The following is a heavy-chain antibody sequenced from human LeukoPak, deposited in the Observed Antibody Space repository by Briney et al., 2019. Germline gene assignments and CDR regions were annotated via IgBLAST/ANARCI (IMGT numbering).Heavy chain of an antibody. J-gene: IGHJ3*02. Sequence: SSETLPLTCTVSGGSINNYYWIWIRQSPGKGLEWIAYIYYSGSTNYNPSLESRVTISVDTSNNQFSLKLSSVTAADTAVYFCARVSNDYSGNGPFDIWGQGTMVTVSS. CDR2: IYYSGST. D-gene: IGHD4-23*01. CDR3: ARVSNDYSGNGPFDI. CDR1: GGSINNYY. V-gene: IGHV4-59*01.